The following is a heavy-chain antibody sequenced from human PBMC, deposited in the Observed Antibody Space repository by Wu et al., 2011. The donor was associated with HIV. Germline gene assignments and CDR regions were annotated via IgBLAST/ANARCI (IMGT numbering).Heavy chain of an antibody. CDR2: TIPLFGTT. CDR3: ARVHGYSSSWAIYYYYYMDV. J-gene: IGHJ6*03. D-gene: IGHD6-13*01. V-gene: IGHV1-69*05. CDR1: GGNFNSHV. Sequence: QVQLEQSGAEVKKPGSSVKVSCKASGGNFNSHVINWVRQAPGQGLEWMGGTIPLFGTTNYAQKFQGRVTITTDASTRTAYMELSSLRFDDTAVYYCARVHGYSSSWAIYYYYYMDVWGKGTTVTVSS.